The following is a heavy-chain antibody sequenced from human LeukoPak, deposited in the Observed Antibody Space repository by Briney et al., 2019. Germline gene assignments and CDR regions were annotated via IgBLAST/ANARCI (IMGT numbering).Heavy chain of an antibody. V-gene: IGHV3-30*02. J-gene: IGHJ4*02. Sequence: GGSLRLSCAASGFTFSSYGMHWVRQAPGKGLEWVAFIRYDGSNKYYADSVKGRFTIPRDNSKNTLYLQMNSLRAEDTAVYYCATGSGSTSCHLRVCYFDYWGQGTLVTVSS. CDR2: IRYDGSNK. CDR3: ATGSGSTSCHLRVCYFDY. D-gene: IGHD2-2*01. CDR1: GFTFSSYG.